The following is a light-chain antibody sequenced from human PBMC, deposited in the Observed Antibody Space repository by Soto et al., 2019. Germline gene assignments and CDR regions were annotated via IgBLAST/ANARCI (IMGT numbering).Light chain of an antibody. CDR3: QSYDSSLSGSV. CDR2: LNSDGSH. J-gene: IGLJ1*01. CDR1: SGHSSYA. V-gene: IGLV4-69*01. Sequence: QSVLTQSPSASASLGASVKLTCTLSSGHSSYAIAWHQQQPEKGPRYLMKLNSDGSHSKGDGIPDRFSGSSSGAERYLTISSLQSEDEADYYCQSYDSSLSGSVFGTGTKVTVL.